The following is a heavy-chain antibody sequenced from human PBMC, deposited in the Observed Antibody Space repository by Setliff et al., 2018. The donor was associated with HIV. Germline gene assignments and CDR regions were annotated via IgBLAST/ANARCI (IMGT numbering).Heavy chain of an antibody. CDR3: ARQVGSQYSYWAYYFDS. D-gene: IGHD5-18*01. V-gene: IGHV4-38-2*01. J-gene: IGHJ4*02. CDR2: LYHSRTN. Sequence: PSETLSLTCAVSGYSISSGYFWGWIRQPPGKGLEWIGSLYHSRTNFYNPSLKSRVTISLDTSTNRFSLKLNSVTAADTAIYYCARQVGSQYSYWAYYFDSWGQGALVTVSS. CDR1: GYSISSGYF.